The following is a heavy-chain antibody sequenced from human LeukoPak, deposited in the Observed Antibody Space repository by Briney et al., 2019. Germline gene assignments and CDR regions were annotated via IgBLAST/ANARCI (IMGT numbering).Heavy chain of an antibody. CDR3: ARDGLRDYGGIAGFDY. V-gene: IGHV3-30-3*01. J-gene: IGHJ4*02. CDR2: ISYDGSNK. D-gene: IGHD4-23*01. Sequence: PGGFLRLSCAASGFTFSSYAMHWVRQAPGKGLEWVAVISYDGSNKYYADSVKGRFTISRDNSKNTLYLQMNSLRAEDTAVYYCARDGLRDYGGIAGFDYWGQGTLVTVSS. CDR1: GFTFSSYA.